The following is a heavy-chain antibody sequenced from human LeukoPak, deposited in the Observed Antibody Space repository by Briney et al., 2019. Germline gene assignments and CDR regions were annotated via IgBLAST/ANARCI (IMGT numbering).Heavy chain of an antibody. CDR1: GGSISSSSYY. Sequence: SEALSLTCTVSGGSISSSSYYCGSVRQPPGKGLEWIGSIFYSGSLYYHPSRKSRVTISVDTSKNQFSLKLSSVTAADTAVYYCARHTLYDSSGYYEGNFDYWGQGTLVTVSS. V-gene: IGHV4-39*01. D-gene: IGHD3-22*01. CDR3: ARHTLYDSSGYYEGNFDY. CDR2: IFYSGSL. J-gene: IGHJ4*02.